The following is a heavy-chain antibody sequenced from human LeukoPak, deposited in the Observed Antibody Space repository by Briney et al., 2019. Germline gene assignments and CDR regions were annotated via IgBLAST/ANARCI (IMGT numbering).Heavy chain of an antibody. CDR1: GFTFSSYG. V-gene: IGHV3-30*18. CDR3: VKKLGYCSGGTCYYDS. Sequence: PGRSLRLSCAASGFTFSSYGMHWVRQAPGKGLEWVAVISYDGSNKYYADSVKGRFTISRDNSKNTLYLQMHSLRAEDTAVYYCVKKLGYCSGGTCYYDSWGQGTLVTVSS. J-gene: IGHJ4*02. CDR2: ISYDGSNK. D-gene: IGHD2-15*01.